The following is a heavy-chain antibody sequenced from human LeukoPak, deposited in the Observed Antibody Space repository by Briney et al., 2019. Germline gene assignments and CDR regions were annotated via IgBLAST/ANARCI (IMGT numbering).Heavy chain of an antibody. J-gene: IGHJ6*03. Sequence: SETLSLTCTVSGGSISTSSYYWGWVRQPPGKGLEWIGNIFYSGSTYYSPSLKSRVTISLDTSKNQFSLKLSSVTAADTAVYYCARGRSQLPRRSYYYYYMDVWGKGTTVTVSS. D-gene: IGHD1-7*01. CDR3: ARGRSQLPRRSYYYYYMDV. CDR2: IFYSGST. V-gene: IGHV4-39*07. CDR1: GGSISTSSYY.